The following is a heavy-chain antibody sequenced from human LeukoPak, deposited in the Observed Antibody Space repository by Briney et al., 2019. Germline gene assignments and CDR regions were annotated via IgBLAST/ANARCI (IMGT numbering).Heavy chain of an antibody. CDR1: GGSFSGHY. V-gene: IGHV4-34*01. CDR3: ARVLDSNSWYPLDY. J-gene: IGHJ4*02. Sequence: SETLSLTCAVYGGSFSGHYWSWIRQPSGKGLESIGEINYSGSTNYNPSLKSRVTISVDTSKNQFSLRLSSVTAADTAVYYCARVLDSNSWYPLDYWGQGTLVTVSS. D-gene: IGHD6-13*01. CDR2: INYSGST.